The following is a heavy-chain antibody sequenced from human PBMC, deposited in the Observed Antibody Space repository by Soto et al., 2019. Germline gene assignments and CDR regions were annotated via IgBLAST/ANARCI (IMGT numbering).Heavy chain of an antibody. D-gene: IGHD4-17*01. CDR3: ARDKVGDYSFDY. CDR2: IVVGSGNT. J-gene: IGHJ4*01. V-gene: IGHV1-58*01. CDR1: GFTFTSSA. Sequence: SVKVSCKASGFTFTSSAVQWVRQARGQRLEWIGWIVVGSGNTNYAQKFQERVTITRDMSTSTAYMELSSLRSDDTAVYYCARDKVGDYSFDYWGQGILVTVSS.